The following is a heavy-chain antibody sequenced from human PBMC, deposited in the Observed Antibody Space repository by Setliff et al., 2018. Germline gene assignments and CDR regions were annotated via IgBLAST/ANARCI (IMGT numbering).Heavy chain of an antibody. CDR3: ARVYAYSYGFDY. CDR1: GGSISSTTDY. CDR2: IYSGGST. V-gene: IGHV3-53*01. Sequence: ETLSLTCTVSGGSISSTTDYWGWIRHPPGKGLEWVSVIYSGGSTYYADSVKGRFTISRDNSKNTLYLQMNSLRAEDTAVYYCARVYAYSYGFDYWGQGTPVTVSS. J-gene: IGHJ4*02. D-gene: IGHD3-16*01.